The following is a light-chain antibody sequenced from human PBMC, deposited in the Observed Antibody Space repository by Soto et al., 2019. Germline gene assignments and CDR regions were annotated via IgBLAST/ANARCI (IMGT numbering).Light chain of an antibody. V-gene: IGLV2-14*01. CDR2: EVN. Sequence: QSALTQPASVSGSPGQSITISCTGTSSDVGGYNYVSWYQQHPGKAPKLMIDEVNNRPSGVSNRFSGSKSGNTASLTISGLQAEDEADYYCSSYTSSSTPCVFGTGTKVTVL. CDR1: SSDVGGYNY. J-gene: IGLJ1*01. CDR3: SSYTSSSTPCV.